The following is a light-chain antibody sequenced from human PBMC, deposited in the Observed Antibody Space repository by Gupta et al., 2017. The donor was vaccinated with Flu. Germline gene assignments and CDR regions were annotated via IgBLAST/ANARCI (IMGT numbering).Light chain of an antibody. CDR3: QQFDNLPPHFT. V-gene: IGKV1-33*01. CDR1: QNISTR. CDR2: HAS. J-gene: IGKJ3*01. Sequence: DIQMTQSPSSLSASVGDRVTITCQASQNISTRLNWYQQKPGRAPELLIYHASNLETGVPSRFSGRGSGTDFAFSINSLQPEDFATYFCQQFDNLPPHFTFGPGTKVDLK.